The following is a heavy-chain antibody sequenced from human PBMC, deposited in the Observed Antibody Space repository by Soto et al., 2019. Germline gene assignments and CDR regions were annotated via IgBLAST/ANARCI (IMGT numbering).Heavy chain of an antibody. J-gene: IGHJ6*02. D-gene: IGHD3-3*01. Sequence: LSLTCAVYGGSFSGYYWSWIRQPPGKGLEWIGEINHSGSTNYNPSLKSRVTISVDTSKNQFSLKLSSVTAADTAVYYCARGCYDFWSGYYCYYYYYGMDVWGQGTTVTVS. CDR2: INHSGST. V-gene: IGHV4-34*01. CDR1: GGSFSGYY. CDR3: ARGCYDFWSGYYCYYYYYGMDV.